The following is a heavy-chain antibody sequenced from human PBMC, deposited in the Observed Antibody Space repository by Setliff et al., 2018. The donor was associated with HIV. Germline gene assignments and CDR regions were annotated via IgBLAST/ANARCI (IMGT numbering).Heavy chain of an antibody. J-gene: IGHJ6*03. Sequence: ASVKVSCKVSGYTLTEVSMHWVRQAPKKGPEWMGYFDPQDGETVHAQKFQGRVTFIAEESTSTAYMELSGLRSEDTAVYYCAKVGGYGGVEDTYNYYYMDVWGRGTTVTVSS. CDR1: GYTLTEVS. V-gene: IGHV1-24*01. CDR3: AKVGGYGGVEDTYNYYYMDV. D-gene: IGHD3-16*01. CDR2: FDPQDGET.